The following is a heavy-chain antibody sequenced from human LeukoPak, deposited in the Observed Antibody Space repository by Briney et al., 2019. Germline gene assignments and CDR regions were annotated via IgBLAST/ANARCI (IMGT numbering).Heavy chain of an antibody. CDR3: ARSGPSGSYYNWFDP. CDR2: IDYSGST. D-gene: IGHD1-26*01. J-gene: IGHJ5*02. V-gene: IGHV4-59*01. CDR1: GGSISSYY. Sequence: PSETLFLTCTVSGGSISSYYWSWIRQPPGKGLDWMGYIDYSGSTNYNPSLKSRVTISVDTSKNQFSLSLSSVIAADTAVYYCARSGPSGSYYNWFDPWGQGTLVTVSS.